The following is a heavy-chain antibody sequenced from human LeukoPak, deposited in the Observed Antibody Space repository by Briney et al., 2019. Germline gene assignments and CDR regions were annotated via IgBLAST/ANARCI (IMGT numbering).Heavy chain of an antibody. D-gene: IGHD2-2*01. CDR2: IYPSDSDT. V-gene: IGHV5-51*01. CDR1: GYSFTTYW. J-gene: IGHJ3*01. Sequence: GESLKISCKASGYSFTTYWIGWVRQMPGKGLEWMGIIYPSDSDTRYSPSFQGQVTISADKSINTAYLQWSSLKASDTAMYYCARHAVPWAWGQGTMVSVSS. CDR3: ARHAVPWA.